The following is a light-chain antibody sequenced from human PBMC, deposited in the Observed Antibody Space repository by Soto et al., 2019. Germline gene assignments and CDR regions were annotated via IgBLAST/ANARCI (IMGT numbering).Light chain of an antibody. CDR2: GAS. CDR3: QQYNNWPQT. CDR1: QSVSSN. Sequence: EIVMTQSPATLSVSPGERATLSCRASQSVSSNLAWYQQKPGQAPRLLIYGASTRATGIPARFSGSGSGTEFTLTISSLHSEDFAVYYCQQYNNWPQTVGQGTKVDIK. V-gene: IGKV3-15*01. J-gene: IGKJ1*01.